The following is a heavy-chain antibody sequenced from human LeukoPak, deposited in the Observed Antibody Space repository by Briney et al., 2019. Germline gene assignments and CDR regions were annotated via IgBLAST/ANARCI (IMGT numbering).Heavy chain of an antibody. CDR1: GFTFSSYG. CDR2: IWYDGSNK. V-gene: IGHV3-33*01. J-gene: IGHJ6*02. Sequence: GGSLRLSCAASGFTFSSYGMHWVRQAPGKGLEWVAVIWYDGSNKYYAGSVKGRFTISRDNSKNTLYLQMNSLRAEDTAVYYCARDMYYDILTGYYTYYYYYAMDVWGQGTTVTVSS. D-gene: IGHD3-9*01. CDR3: ARDMYYDILTGYYTYYYYYAMDV.